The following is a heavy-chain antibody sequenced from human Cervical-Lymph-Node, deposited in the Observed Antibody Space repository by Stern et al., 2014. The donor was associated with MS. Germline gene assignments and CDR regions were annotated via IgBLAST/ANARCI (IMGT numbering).Heavy chain of an antibody. Sequence: QLQLQESGPGLVKPSETLSLTCTVSGGSLRSYYWNWIRQAPGKGLEWLWFFYHTGSVNYNPSLSSRVAMSVDTSKNQFSLTVSSVTAADTAVYYCAREGEYCSGSRCYPFLDYWGQGTLVTVSS. CDR1: GGSLRSYY. D-gene: IGHD2-15*01. CDR3: AREGEYCSGSRCYPFLDY. J-gene: IGHJ4*02. V-gene: IGHV4-59*01. CDR2: FYHTGSV.